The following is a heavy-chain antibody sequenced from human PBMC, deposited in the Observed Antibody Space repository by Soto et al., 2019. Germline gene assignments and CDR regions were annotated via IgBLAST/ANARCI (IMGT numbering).Heavy chain of an antibody. J-gene: IGHJ6*02. V-gene: IGHV1-58*01. CDR3: AAGDSLSSSWYIDYYYYYGMDV. D-gene: IGHD6-13*01. Sequence: SVKVSCKASGFTFTSSAVQWVRQARGQRLEWIGWIVVGSGNTNYAQKFQERVTITRDMSTSTAYMELSSLRSEDTAVYYCAAGDSLSSSWYIDYYYYYGMDVWGQGTTVTVSS. CDR1: GFTFTSSA. CDR2: IVVGSGNT.